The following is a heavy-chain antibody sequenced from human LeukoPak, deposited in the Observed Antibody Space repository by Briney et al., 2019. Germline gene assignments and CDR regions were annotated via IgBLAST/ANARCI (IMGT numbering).Heavy chain of an antibody. D-gene: IGHD1-26*01. Sequence: SETLSLTCTVSGGSISSYYWSWIRQPPGKGLEWIGYIYNTRSTNYNPSLKSRVTMSLDTSKNQFSLKLNSVTAADTAVYYCARDSGNYPYYFDYWGQGTLVTVSS. CDR3: ARDSGNYPYYFDY. CDR1: GGSISSYY. J-gene: IGHJ4*02. V-gene: IGHV4-59*12. CDR2: IYNTRST.